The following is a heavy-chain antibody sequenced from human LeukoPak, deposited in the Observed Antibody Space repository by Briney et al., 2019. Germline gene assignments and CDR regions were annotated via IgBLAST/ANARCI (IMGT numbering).Heavy chain of an antibody. CDR3: ARGGHVVRGVKYYYYMDV. CDR2: IIPIFGTA. J-gene: IGHJ6*03. V-gene: IGHV1-69*13. CDR1: GGTFSSYA. D-gene: IGHD3-10*01. Sequence: GASVKVSCKASGGTFSSYAISWVRQAPGQGLEWMGGIIPIFGTANYAQKFQGRVTITADESTSTAYMELSSLRSEDTAVYYCARGGHVVRGVKYYYYMDVWGKGTTVTISS.